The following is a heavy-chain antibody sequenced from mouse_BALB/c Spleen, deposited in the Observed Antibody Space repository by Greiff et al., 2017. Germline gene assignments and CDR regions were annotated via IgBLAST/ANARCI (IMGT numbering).Heavy chain of an antibody. J-gene: IGHJ2*01. CDR2: IDPANGNT. CDR3: ARPTYYGNYLDY. V-gene: IGHV14-3*02. Sequence: VQLKESGAELVRSGASVKLSCTASGFNIKDTYMHWVKQRPEQGLEWIGRIDPANGNTKYDPKFQGKATITADTSSNTAYLQLSSLTSEDTAVYYCARPTYYGNYLDYWGQGTTLTVSS. CDR1: GFNIKDTY. D-gene: IGHD2-10*01.